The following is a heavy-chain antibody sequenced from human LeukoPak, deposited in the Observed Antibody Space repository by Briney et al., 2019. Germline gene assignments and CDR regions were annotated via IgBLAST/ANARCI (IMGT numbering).Heavy chain of an antibody. CDR1: GFTFSTSW. V-gene: IGHV3-74*01. Sequence: GGSLRLSCAASGFTFSTSWMHWFRQAPGRGLVWVSRIKSDGSSTTYADSVKGRFTISRDSAKNTLYLQMNSLRAEDTAVYYCARDQYSSTWYRGAFDIWGQGTMVAVSS. J-gene: IGHJ3*02. CDR2: IKSDGSST. D-gene: IGHD6-13*01. CDR3: ARDQYSSTWYRGAFDI.